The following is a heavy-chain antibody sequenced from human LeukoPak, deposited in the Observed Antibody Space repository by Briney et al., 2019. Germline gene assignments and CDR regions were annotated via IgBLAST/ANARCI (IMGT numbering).Heavy chain of an antibody. D-gene: IGHD3-22*01. J-gene: IGHJ4*02. CDR3: ARYYYDISGFDY. CDR1: GFSFSDHH. V-gene: IGHV3-11*01. CDR2: ISPGGYTM. Sequence: GGSLRLSCAASGFSFSDHHMNWIRQAPGKGPEWVAYISPGGYTMHFADSVRGRFTISRDNGKNSLYLQMNSLRAEDTAVYYCARYYYDISGFDYWGQGTLVTVSS.